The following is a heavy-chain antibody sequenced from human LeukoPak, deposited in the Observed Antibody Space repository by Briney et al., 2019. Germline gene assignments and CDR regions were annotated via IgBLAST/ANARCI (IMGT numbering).Heavy chain of an antibody. V-gene: IGHV1-2*02. D-gene: IGHD2-2*01. CDR1: GYTFTSYY. Sequence: ASVKVSCKASGYTFTSYYMHWVRQAPGQGLEWMGWINPNSGGTNYAQKFQGRVTMTRDTSISTAYMELSRLRSDDTAVYYCARGCDTSCYYYYYGMDVWGQGTTVTVSS. CDR2: INPNSGGT. J-gene: IGHJ6*02. CDR3: ARGCDTSCYYYYYGMDV.